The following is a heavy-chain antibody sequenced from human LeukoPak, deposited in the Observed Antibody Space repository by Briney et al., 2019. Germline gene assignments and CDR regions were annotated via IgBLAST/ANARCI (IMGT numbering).Heavy chain of an antibody. D-gene: IGHD3-9*01. CDR2: INPSGGST. CDR3: ARPLRYSDFDSQLDH. V-gene: IGHV1-46*01. J-gene: IGHJ4*02. Sequence: GASVKVSCKASGYTFTSYYMHWVRQAPGQGLEWMGIINPSGGSTSYAQKFQGRVTMTRDMSTSTVYMELSSLRSEDTVVYYCARPLRYSDFDSQLDHWGQGTLVTVPS. CDR1: GYTFTSYY.